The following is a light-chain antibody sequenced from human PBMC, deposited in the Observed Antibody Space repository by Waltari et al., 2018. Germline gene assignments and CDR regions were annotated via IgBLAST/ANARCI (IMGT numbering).Light chain of an antibody. Sequence: SSELTQDPAVSVALGQTVTITCQGDSLRRFYARCYQQRPVQAPILLFYGQDNRPSGIPDRFSGSTSGDTASLTITGAQAEDEADYYCHSRDTFSTRVFGGGTRLTV. CDR1: SLRRFY. V-gene: IGLV3-19*01. J-gene: IGLJ2*01. CDR2: GQD. CDR3: HSRDTFSTRV.